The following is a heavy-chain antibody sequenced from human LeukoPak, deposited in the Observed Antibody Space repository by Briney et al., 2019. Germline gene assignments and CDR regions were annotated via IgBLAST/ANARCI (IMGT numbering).Heavy chain of an antibody. CDR3: ARHEEDIVVVVAATPGGFDY. CDR2: IYYSGST. D-gene: IGHD2-15*01. J-gene: IGHJ4*02. V-gene: IGHV4-39*01. CDR1: GGSISSGSYS. Sequence: PSETLSLTCTVSGGSISSGSYSWSWIRQPAGKGLEWIGRIYYSGSTYYNPSLKSRVTISVDTSKNQFSLKLSSVTAADTAVYYCARHEEDIVVVVAATPGGFDYWGQGTLVTVSS.